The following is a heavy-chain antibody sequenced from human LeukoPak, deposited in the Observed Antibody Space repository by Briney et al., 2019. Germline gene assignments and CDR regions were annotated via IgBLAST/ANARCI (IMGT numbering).Heavy chain of an antibody. CDR2: INAGNGNT. Sequence: ASVKVSCKASGYTFTSYAMHWVRQAPGQRLEWMGWINAGNGNTKYSQKFQGRVTITRDTSASTAYMELSSLRSEDTAVYYCASPPGWFGEFQPDYYYGMDVWGQGTTVTVSS. J-gene: IGHJ6*02. CDR3: ASPPGWFGEFQPDYYYGMDV. D-gene: IGHD3-10*01. CDR1: GYTFTSYA. V-gene: IGHV1-3*01.